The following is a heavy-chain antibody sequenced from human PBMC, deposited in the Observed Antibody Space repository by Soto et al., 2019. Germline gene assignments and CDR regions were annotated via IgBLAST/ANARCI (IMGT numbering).Heavy chain of an antibody. CDR3: ARWRLKKISRELYYYYAMDV. D-gene: IGHD1-1*01. V-gene: IGHV1-18*01. CDR2: ISAYNGNT. CDR1: GYTFTSYG. J-gene: IGHJ6*02. Sequence: ASVKVSCKASGYTFTSYGISWVRQAPGQGLEWMGWISAYNGNTNYAQKLQGRVTMTTDTSTSTAYMELRSLRSDDTAVYYCARWRLKKISRELYYYYAMDVWGQGTTVTGS.